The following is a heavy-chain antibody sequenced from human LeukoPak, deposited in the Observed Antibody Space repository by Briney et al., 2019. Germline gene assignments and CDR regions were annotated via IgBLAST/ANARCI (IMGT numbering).Heavy chain of an antibody. Sequence: GGSLRLSCAASGFTFSSYAMSWVRQAPGKGLEWVSAISGSGGSAYYADSVKGRFTISRDNSKNTLYLQMNSLRAEDTAVYYCAKSRDRITALDYWGQGTLVAVSS. J-gene: IGHJ4*02. D-gene: IGHD2-21*02. CDR2: ISGSGGSA. V-gene: IGHV3-23*01. CDR1: GFTFSSYA. CDR3: AKSRDRITALDY.